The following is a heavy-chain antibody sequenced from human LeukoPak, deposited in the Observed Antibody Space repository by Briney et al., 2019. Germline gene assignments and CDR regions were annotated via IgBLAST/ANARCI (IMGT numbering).Heavy chain of an antibody. D-gene: IGHD2-2*01. V-gene: IGHV4-34*01. Sequence: GSLRLSCAASGFTFSSYAMSWIRQPPGKGLEWIGEINHSGSTNYNPSLKSRVTISVDTSKNQFSLKLSSVTAADTAVYYCARGVVPAARNWFDPWGQGTLVTVFS. CDR2: INHSGST. CDR1: GFTFSSYA. J-gene: IGHJ5*02. CDR3: ARGVVPAARNWFDP.